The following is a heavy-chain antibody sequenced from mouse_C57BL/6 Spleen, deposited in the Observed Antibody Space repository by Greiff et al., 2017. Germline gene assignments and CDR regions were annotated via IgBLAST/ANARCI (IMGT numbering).Heavy chain of an antibody. CDR3: ARYYFDY. Sequence: VQLQQSGPELVKPGASVKISCKASGYAFSSSWMNWVKQRPGKGLEWIGRIYPGDGDTNYNGKFKGKATLTADKSSSTAYMQLSSLTSEDSAVYFCARYYFDYGGQGTTLTVSS. J-gene: IGHJ2*01. V-gene: IGHV1-82*01. CDR2: IYPGDGDT. CDR1: GYAFSSSW.